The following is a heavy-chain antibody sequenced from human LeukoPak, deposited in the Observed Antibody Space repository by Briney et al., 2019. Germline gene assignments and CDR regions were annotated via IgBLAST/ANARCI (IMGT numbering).Heavy chain of an antibody. CDR2: MYPSGGT. CDR1: GGSITTGTYY. V-gene: IGHV4-61*02. CDR3: ATGGAPDCSVGTCYSLDS. Sequence: SETLSLTCTVSGGSITTGTYYLTWIRQSAGKGLEWIGLMYPSGGTNYNPSLKSRLTISIDASKNQFSLKLSSVTAADTAVYYCATGGAPDCSVGTCYSLDSWGQGTLVTVSS. D-gene: IGHD2-15*01. J-gene: IGHJ4*02.